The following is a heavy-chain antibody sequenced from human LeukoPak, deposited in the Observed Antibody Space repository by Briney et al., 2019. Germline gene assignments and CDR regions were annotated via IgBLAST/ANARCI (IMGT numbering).Heavy chain of an antibody. J-gene: IGHJ5*02. Sequence: AASVNVSCKTSVYTFSDYTIHWVRQAPAQGLAWMGWINPSSNAANYAQRFEGRVSLTRDTSISTADMVLTSLTSDDTGVYYCARSRELLDFGTWGQGTLVSVSS. CDR2: INPSSNAA. CDR3: ARSRELLDFGT. V-gene: IGHV1-2*02. D-gene: IGHD4/OR15-4a*01. CDR1: VYTFSDYT.